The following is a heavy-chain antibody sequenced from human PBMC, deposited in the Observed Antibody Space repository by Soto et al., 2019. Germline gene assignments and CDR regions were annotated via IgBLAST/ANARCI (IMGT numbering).Heavy chain of an antibody. CDR1: GFTFSSYS. CDR2: ISSSSSYI. Sequence: PGGSLRLSCAASGFTFSSYSMNWVRQAPGKGLEWVSSISSSSSYIYYADSVKGRFTISRDNAKNSLYLQMNSLRAEDTAAYYCARDPKWVAAGTDASDIWGQGTMVTVSS. CDR3: ARDPKWVAAGTDASDI. J-gene: IGHJ3*02. V-gene: IGHV3-21*01. D-gene: IGHD6-13*01.